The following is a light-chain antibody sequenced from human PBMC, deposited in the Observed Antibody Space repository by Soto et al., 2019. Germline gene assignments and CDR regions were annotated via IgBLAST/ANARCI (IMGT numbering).Light chain of an antibody. J-gene: IGKJ1*01. CDR1: QSISTW. CDR3: QQYNSYSM. Sequence: DIQMTQSPSTLSASVGDRVTITCRASQSISTWLAWYQQKPGKAPRLLIYDASNLASGIPSRFSGSGSGTEFTLTISSLQPDDFATYYCQQYNSYSMFGQGTKVDIK. V-gene: IGKV1-5*01. CDR2: DAS.